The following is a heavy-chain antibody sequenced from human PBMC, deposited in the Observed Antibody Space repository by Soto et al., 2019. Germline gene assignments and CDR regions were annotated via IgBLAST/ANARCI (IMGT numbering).Heavy chain of an antibody. D-gene: IGHD6-6*01. CDR1: GFTFSSYW. CDR3: AKVYSSSWVRFDP. Sequence: EVQLVESGGGLVQPGGSLRLSCAASGFTFSSYWMHWVRQAPGKGLVWVSRINSDGSSTSYADSVKGRFTISRDNAKNTPYLQMYRLRVEDTAVYYCAKVYSSSWVRFDPWGQGTLVTVSS. V-gene: IGHV3-74*01. CDR2: INSDGSST. J-gene: IGHJ5*02.